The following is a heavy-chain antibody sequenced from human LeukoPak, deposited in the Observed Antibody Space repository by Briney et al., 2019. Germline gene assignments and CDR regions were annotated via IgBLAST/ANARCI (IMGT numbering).Heavy chain of an antibody. CDR3: ARRPRAAADDY. J-gene: IGHJ4*02. V-gene: IGHV1-3*01. CDR1: GYTFINFA. Sequence: ASVKVSCKASGYTFINFAINWGRQAPGQRPEWMGWINAYNGNTKYSQKFQDRVTITRDTSASTAYMELTNLTSEDTAVYYCARRPRAAADDYWGQRSLVTVSS. D-gene: IGHD6-13*01. CDR2: INAYNGNT.